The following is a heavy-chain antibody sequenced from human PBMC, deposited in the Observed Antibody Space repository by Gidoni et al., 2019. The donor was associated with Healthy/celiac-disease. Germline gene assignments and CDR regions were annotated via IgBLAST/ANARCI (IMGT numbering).Heavy chain of an antibody. Sequence: EVQLVESGGGLVQPGGSLKLSCAASGFTFSGSAMHWVRQASGKGLEWVGRSRSKANSYATAYAASVKGRFTISRDDSKNTAYLQMNSLKTEDTAVYYCTRPRRDGYNLGYWGQGTLVTVSS. D-gene: IGHD5-12*01. CDR1: GFTFSGSA. V-gene: IGHV3-73*01. CDR3: TRPRRDGYNLGY. J-gene: IGHJ4*02. CDR2: SRSKANSYAT.